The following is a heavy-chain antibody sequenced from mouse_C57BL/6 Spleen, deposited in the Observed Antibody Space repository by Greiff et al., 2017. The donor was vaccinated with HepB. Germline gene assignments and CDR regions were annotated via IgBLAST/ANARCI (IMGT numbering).Heavy chain of an antibody. J-gene: IGHJ2*01. D-gene: IGHD3-2*02. CDR2: IYPGDGDT. V-gene: IGHV1-82*01. CDR1: GYAFSSSW. Sequence: QVQLKQSGPELVKPGASVKISCKASGYAFSSSWMNWVKQRPGKGLEWIGRIYPGDGDTNYNGKFKGKATLTADKSSSTAYMQLSSLTSEDSAVYFCARGSSGYPGGLFDYWGQGTTLTVSS. CDR3: ARGSSGYPGGLFDY.